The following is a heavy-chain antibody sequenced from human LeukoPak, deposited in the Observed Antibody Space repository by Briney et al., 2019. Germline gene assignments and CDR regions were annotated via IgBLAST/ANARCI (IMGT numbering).Heavy chain of an antibody. Sequence: SETLSLTCTVSGGSISSYYWSWIRQPPGKGLEWIGYIYSSGSTNYNPSLKSRITISVDTSRNQFSLKLSSVTAADTAVYYCARWGIVVVVAASNNWFDPWGQGTLVTVSS. D-gene: IGHD2-15*01. J-gene: IGHJ5*02. CDR1: GGSISSYY. CDR2: IYSSGST. V-gene: IGHV4-59*08. CDR3: ARWGIVVVVAASNNWFDP.